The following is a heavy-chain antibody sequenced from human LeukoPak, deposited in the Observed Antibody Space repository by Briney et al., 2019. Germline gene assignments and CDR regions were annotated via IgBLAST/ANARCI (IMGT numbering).Heavy chain of an antibody. CDR3: ASSTIVVVPAAMWSHFDY. CDR2: INHSGST. V-gene: IGHV4-34*01. D-gene: IGHD2-2*01. J-gene: IGHJ4*02. CDR1: GGSFSDYY. Sequence: SETLSLTCAVYGGSFSDYYWTWIRQPPGKGLEWIGEINHSGSTNYNPSLKSRITISVDTSKNQFSLKLSSVTAADTAVYYCASSTIVVVPAAMWSHFDYWGQGTLVTVS.